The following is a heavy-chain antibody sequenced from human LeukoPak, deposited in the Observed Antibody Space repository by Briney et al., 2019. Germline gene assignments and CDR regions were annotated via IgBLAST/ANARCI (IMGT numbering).Heavy chain of an antibody. J-gene: IGHJ4*02. D-gene: IGHD2-8*01. CDR2: ISSSGSTI. Sequence: GGSLRLSCAASGFTFSSYEMNWVRQAPGKGLEWVSYISSSGSTIYYADSVKGRFTISRDNAKNSLFLQMNSLRAEDTAVYYCARVSAPQVHFDYWGQGTLVTVSS. CDR1: GFTFSSYE. V-gene: IGHV3-48*03. CDR3: ARVSAPQVHFDY.